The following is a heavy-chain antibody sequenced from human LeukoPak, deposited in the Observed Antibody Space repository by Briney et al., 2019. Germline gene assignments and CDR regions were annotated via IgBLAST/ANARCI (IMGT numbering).Heavy chain of an antibody. D-gene: IGHD3-16*01. Sequence: GASVKVSCKASGYTFTGYYMHWVRQAPGQGLEWMGWINPNSGGTNYAEKFQGRVTMTRDTSISTAYMELSRLRSDDTAVYYCARGTGLSILNYFDYWGQGTLVTVSS. J-gene: IGHJ4*02. CDR1: GYTFTGYY. CDR3: ARGTGLSILNYFDY. V-gene: IGHV1-2*02. CDR2: INPNSGGT.